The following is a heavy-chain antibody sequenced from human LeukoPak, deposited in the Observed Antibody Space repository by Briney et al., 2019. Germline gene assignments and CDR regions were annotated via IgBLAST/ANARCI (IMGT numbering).Heavy chain of an antibody. D-gene: IGHD2-15*01. Sequence: PSETLSLTCAVYGGSFSGYYWSWIRQPPGKGLEWIGEINHSGSTNYNPSLKSRVTISVDTSKNQFSLKLSSVTAADTAVYYCARVGYCSGGSCVTWGQGTLVTVPS. J-gene: IGHJ5*02. CDR3: ARVGYCSGGSCVT. CDR2: INHSGST. CDR1: GGSFSGYY. V-gene: IGHV4-34*01.